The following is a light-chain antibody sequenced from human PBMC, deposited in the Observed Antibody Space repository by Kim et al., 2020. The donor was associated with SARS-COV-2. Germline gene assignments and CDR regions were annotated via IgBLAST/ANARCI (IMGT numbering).Light chain of an antibody. CDR3: SSYTSSSTLV. J-gene: IGLJ1*01. CDR1: SSDVGGYNY. V-gene: IGLV2-14*03. CDR2: DVS. Sequence: GQSITISCTGTSSDVGGYNYGSWYQQHPGKAPKLMIYDVSNRPSGVSNRFSGSKSGNTASLTISGLQAEDEADYYCSSYTSSSTLVFGTGTKVTVL.